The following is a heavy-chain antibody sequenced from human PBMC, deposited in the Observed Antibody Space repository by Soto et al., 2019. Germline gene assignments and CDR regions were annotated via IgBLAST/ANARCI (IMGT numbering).Heavy chain of an antibody. CDR1: GFSLNTRGVG. J-gene: IGHJ4*02. CDR2: ISWDGEK. D-gene: IGHD3-9*01. CDR3: AHRPGDLLTCHYSFDF. Sequence: QITLKESGPTLVKPTQTLTLTCTFSGFSLNTRGVGVGWIRQPPGKALEWLALISWDGEKRYRPSLKSRLTVTKDTSENQVVLTMTNMDPVDTATYYCAHRPGDLLTCHYSFDFWGQGTLVTVSS. V-gene: IGHV2-5*02.